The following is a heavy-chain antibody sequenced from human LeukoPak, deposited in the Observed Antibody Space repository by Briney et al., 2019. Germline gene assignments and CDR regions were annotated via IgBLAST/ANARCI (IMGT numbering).Heavy chain of an antibody. CDR2: IHHSGRT. Sequence: SETLSLTCTVSGYFISSGYYWGWIRQPPGKGLQWIGSIHHSGRTYYNPSLKSRVTISVDTSKNQFSLKLSSVTAADTAVYYRARTSSSGLVGGYYFDYWGQGTLVTVSS. CDR3: ARTSSSGLVGGYYFDY. V-gene: IGHV4-38-2*02. D-gene: IGHD6-19*01. J-gene: IGHJ4*02. CDR1: GYFISSGYY.